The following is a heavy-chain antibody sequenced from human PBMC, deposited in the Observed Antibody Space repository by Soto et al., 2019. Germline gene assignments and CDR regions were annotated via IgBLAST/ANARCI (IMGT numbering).Heavy chain of an antibody. CDR1: GDSVSSNSAA. D-gene: IGHD3-3*01. CDR3: ARVVTILGPGANYYMDV. CDR2: TYYRSKWYN. V-gene: IGHV6-1*01. Sequence: SQTLSLTCAISGDSVSSNSAAWNWIRQSPSRGLEWLGRTYYRSKWYNDYAVSVKSRITINPDTSKNQFSLQLNSVTPEDTAVYYCARVVTILGPGANYYMDVWGKGTTVTVSS. J-gene: IGHJ6*03.